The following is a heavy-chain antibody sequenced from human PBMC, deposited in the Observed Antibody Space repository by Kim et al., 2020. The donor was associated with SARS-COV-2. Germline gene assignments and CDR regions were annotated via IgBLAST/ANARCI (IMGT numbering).Heavy chain of an antibody. CDR1: GGSISSGGYY. V-gene: IGHV4-31*03. J-gene: IGHJ6*02. Sequence: SETLSLTCTVSGGSISSGGYYWSWIRQHPGKGLEWIGYIYYSGSTYYNPSLKSRVTISVDTSKNQFSLKLSSVTAADTAVYYCARLVVDTAMASPYYYYYGMDVWGQGTTVTVSS. CDR3: ARLVVDTAMASPYYYYYGMDV. CDR2: IYYSGST. D-gene: IGHD5-18*01.